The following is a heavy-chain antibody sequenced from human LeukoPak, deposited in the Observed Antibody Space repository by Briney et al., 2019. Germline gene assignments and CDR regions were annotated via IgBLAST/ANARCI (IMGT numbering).Heavy chain of an antibody. Sequence: PGGSLRLSCAASGFTFSSYAMHWVRQAPGKGLEWVAVISYDGSNKYYADSVKGRFTISRDNSKNTLYLQMNSLRAEDTAVYYRARSRVPAPEYYFDYWGQGTLVTVSS. V-gene: IGHV3-30-3*01. D-gene: IGHD2-2*01. CDR3: ARSRVPAPEYYFDY. CDR2: ISYDGSNK. CDR1: GFTFSSYA. J-gene: IGHJ4*02.